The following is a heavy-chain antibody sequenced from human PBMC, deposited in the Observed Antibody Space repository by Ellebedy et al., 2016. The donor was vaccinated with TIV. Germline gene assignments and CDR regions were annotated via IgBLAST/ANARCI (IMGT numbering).Heavy chain of an antibody. D-gene: IGHD5-18*01. CDR1: GYSFTSYW. CDR3: ARPPTADAFDI. J-gene: IGHJ3*02. Sequence: KVSCXGSGYSFTSYWIGWVRQMPGKGLEWMGIIYPGDSDTRYSPSFQGQVTISADKSISTAYLQWSSLKASDTAMYYCARPPTADAFDIWGQGTMVTVSS. CDR2: IYPGDSDT. V-gene: IGHV5-51*01.